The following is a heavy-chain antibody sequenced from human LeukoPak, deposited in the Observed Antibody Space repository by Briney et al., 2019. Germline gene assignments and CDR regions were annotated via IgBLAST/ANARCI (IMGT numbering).Heavy chain of an antibody. V-gene: IGHV3-66*02. J-gene: IGHJ1*01. Sequence: GGSLRLSYAASGFTVSNNYMTWVRQAPGKGLEWVSLIYSGGSTYYADSVKGRCTISRDNSQNTLYLQMNGLGTEDTAVYYCAKALSMTTVGYLQHWGQGTLVPVSS. D-gene: IGHD4-17*01. CDR1: GFTVSNNY. CDR3: AKALSMTTVGYLQH. CDR2: IYSGGST.